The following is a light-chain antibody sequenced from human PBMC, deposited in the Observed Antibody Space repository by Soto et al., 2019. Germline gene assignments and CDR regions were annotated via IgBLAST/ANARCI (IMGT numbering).Light chain of an antibody. J-gene: IGKJ1*01. CDR2: AAS. CDR3: QQGYDTFWT. CDR1: QPIGTS. V-gene: IGKV1-39*01. Sequence: DIPMTQSPSSLSAFIGDSVTVTCRASQPIGTSLHWYQQRAGKAPKLLISAASKLRSGVPPRFSGSGSGTDFRLTIRSLQPEDSATYYCQQGYDTFWTFGPGTKVELK.